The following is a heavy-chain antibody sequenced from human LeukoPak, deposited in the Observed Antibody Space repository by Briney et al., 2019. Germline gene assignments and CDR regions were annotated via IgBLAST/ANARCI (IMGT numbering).Heavy chain of an antibody. CDR2: IFSSGTT. Sequence: SETLSHTCTESGGSISGYYWSWIRQPAGKGLEWIGRIFSSGTTNYNSSLKSPVTMSVNTSKNQFSLKLTSVTAADTAVYYCARAAIGSNYRYYYYMDVWGKGTTVTVSS. CDR3: ARAAIGSNYRYYYYMDV. V-gene: IGHV4-4*07. J-gene: IGHJ6*03. D-gene: IGHD1-26*01. CDR1: GGSISGYY.